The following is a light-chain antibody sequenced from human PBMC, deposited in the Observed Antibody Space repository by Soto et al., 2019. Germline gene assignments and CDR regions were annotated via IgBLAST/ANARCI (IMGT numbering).Light chain of an antibody. CDR3: QQYYSYPSIT. CDR1: QSISSY. J-gene: IGKJ5*01. V-gene: IGKV1-39*01. CDR2: AAS. Sequence: DIQMTQSPSSLSASVGDRVTITCRASQSISSYLNWYQQKPGKAPKLLIYAASSLQSGGPSRFSGSGPGTDFPLTISCLPSEDFATYYCQQYYSYPSITFGQGTRLEIK.